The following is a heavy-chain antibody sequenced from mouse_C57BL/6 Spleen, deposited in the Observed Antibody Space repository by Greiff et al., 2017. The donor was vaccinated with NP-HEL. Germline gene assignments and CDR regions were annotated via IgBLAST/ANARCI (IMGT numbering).Heavy chain of an antibody. CDR3: GRYGKGYYAMDY. CDR2: IYPGDGDT. CDR1: GYAFSSSW. Sequence: QVQLQQSGPELVKPGASVKISCKASGYAFSSSWMNWVKQRPGKGLEWIGRIYPGDGDTNYNGKFKGKATLTADKSSSTAYMQLSSLTSEDSAVYFCGRYGKGYYAMDYWGQGTSVTVSS. J-gene: IGHJ4*01. V-gene: IGHV1-82*01. D-gene: IGHD2-10*02.